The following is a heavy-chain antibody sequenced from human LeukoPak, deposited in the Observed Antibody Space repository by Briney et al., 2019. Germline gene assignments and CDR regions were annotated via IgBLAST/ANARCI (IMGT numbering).Heavy chain of an antibody. V-gene: IGHV3-21*01. CDR1: GFTLSRHG. CDR2: ISRSSTYI. J-gene: IGHJ4*02. CDR3: ASFSVVPYYFDY. D-gene: IGHD2-21*01. Sequence: KTGGTLRLSCAASGFTLSRHGMNWVRQAPGKGLEWVSSISRSSTYISYADSVKGRFTISRDNAKNSLFLQMNSLRAEDTAVYYCASFSVVPYYFDYWGQGTLVTVSS.